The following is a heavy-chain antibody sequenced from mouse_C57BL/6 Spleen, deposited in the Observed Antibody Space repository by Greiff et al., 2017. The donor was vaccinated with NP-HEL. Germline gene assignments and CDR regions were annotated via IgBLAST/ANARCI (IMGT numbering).Heavy chain of an antibody. CDR2: IDPSDSET. CDR1: GYTFTSYW. Sequence: QVQLQQPGAELVRPGSSVKLSCKASGYTFTSYWMHWVKQRPIQGLEWIGNIDPSDSETHYNQKFKDKATLTVDKSSSTAYMQLSSLTSEDSAVYYCAREERAQAFFDYWGQGTTLTVSS. D-gene: IGHD3-2*02. V-gene: IGHV1-52*01. J-gene: IGHJ2*01. CDR3: AREERAQAFFDY.